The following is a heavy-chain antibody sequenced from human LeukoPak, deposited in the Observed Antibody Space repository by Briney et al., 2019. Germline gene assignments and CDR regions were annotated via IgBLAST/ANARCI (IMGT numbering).Heavy chain of an antibody. Sequence: QPGGSLRLSCAASGFTFSSYSMNWVRQAPGKGLEWVSYISSSSSTIYYADSVKGRFTISRDNSKNTLYLQMNSLRAEDTAVYYCAKDRYSGYVYPGRGGHDHFDYWGQGTLVTVSS. V-gene: IGHV3-48*01. D-gene: IGHD5-12*01. CDR3: AKDRYSGYVYPGRGGHDHFDY. CDR1: GFTFSSYS. CDR2: ISSSSSTI. J-gene: IGHJ4*02.